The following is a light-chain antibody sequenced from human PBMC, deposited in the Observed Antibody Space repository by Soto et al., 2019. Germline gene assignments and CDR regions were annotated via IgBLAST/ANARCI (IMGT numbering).Light chain of an antibody. CDR1: QTISSY. V-gene: IGKV1-39*01. CDR3: QQSYATLWT. J-gene: IGKJ1*01. Sequence: DIQMTQSPSSLSASVGDRVTITCRASQTISSYLNWYQQKPGKAPKLLISAASSLQSGVPSRFSGSGSGTDFTLTISSLQPEDFGTYYCQQSYATLWTFGQGTTVEIK. CDR2: AAS.